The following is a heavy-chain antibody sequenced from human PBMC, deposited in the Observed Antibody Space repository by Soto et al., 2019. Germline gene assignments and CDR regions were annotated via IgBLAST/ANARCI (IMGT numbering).Heavy chain of an antibody. CDR3: ASGGMATIVGAFDI. CDR1: GFTFSAFY. V-gene: IGHV3-11*01. J-gene: IGHJ3*02. CDR2: ISNSGGVI. D-gene: IGHD5-12*01. Sequence: QVQLVESGGALVKPGGSLRLSCAASGFTFSAFYMSWFRQAPGKGLEWVSYISNSGGVIYYADSVKGRFIISRDNAKSSLYLQMNSLTAEDTAVYYCASGGMATIVGAFDIWGQGTMATISS.